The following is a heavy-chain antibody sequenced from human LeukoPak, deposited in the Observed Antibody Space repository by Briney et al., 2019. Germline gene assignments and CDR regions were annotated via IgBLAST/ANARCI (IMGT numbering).Heavy chain of an antibody. CDR1: GYTFTGYY. J-gene: IGHJ6*02. Sequence: ASVKVSCKASGYTFTGYYMHWVRQAPGQGLEWMGWINPNSGGTNYAQKFQGWVTMTRDTSISTAYMELSRLRSDDAAVYYCAREDIVVVPAAGGYYYGMDVWGQGTTVTVSS. CDR3: AREDIVVVPAAGGYYYGMDV. D-gene: IGHD2-2*01. V-gene: IGHV1-2*04. CDR2: INPNSGGT.